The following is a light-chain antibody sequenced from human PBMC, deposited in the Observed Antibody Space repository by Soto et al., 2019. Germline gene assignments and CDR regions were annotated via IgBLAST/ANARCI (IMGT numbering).Light chain of an antibody. Sequence: DIQMTQSPSSLSASVGDRVTITCRTSESIRSYLHWYQQKPGKAPKILIYLASNLHSGVPSRFSVSASGADVTLTISSLQPEVFATYYCQRSYISPYTFGQGTELEIK. CDR2: LAS. CDR1: ESIRSY. J-gene: IGKJ2*01. CDR3: QRSYISPYT. V-gene: IGKV1-39*01.